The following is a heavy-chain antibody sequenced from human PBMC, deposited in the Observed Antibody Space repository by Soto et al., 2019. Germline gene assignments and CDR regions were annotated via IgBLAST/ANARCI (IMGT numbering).Heavy chain of an antibody. CDR2: IYPGDSNV. CDR1: GYSFSDYW. Sequence: GESLKISCKTSGYSFSDYWLAWVRLLPGKGLELMGIIYPGDSNVRYSPSFQGQVTISADKSINTAYLQWSSLKASDTGIYYCAGLYGVGLPWGLLPWGQGARVTVSS. CDR3: AGLYGVGLPWGLLP. J-gene: IGHJ5*01. D-gene: IGHD3-3*01. V-gene: IGHV5-51*01.